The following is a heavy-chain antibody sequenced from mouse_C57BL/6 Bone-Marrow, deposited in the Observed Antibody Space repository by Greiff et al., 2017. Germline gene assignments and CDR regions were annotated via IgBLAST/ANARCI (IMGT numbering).Heavy chain of an antibody. Sequence: VQLQQSGPELVKPGASVKISCKASGYTFTDYYMNWVKQSHGKSLEWIGDINPNNGGTSYNQKFKGKATLTVDKCSSPAYMELRSLTSEDSAVYYCARDGYLYYYAMDYWGQGTSVTVSS. CDR1: GYTFTDYY. D-gene: IGHD2-3*01. J-gene: IGHJ4*01. V-gene: IGHV1-26*01. CDR2: INPNNGGT. CDR3: ARDGYLYYYAMDY.